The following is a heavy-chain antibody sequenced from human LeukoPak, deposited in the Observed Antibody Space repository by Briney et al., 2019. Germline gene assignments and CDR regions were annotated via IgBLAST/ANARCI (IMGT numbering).Heavy chain of an antibody. CDR3: ASLEYEVVLAARAPANGGMDV. CDR1: GFTFSSYS. Sequence: GGSLRLSCAASGFTFSSYSMNWVRQAPGKGLEWVSSISSSSSYIYYADSVKGRFTISRDNAKNPLYLQMNSLRAEDTAVYYCASLEYEVVLAARAPANGGMDVWGQGTTVTVSS. J-gene: IGHJ6*02. V-gene: IGHV3-21*01. D-gene: IGHD2-2*01. CDR2: ISSSSSYI.